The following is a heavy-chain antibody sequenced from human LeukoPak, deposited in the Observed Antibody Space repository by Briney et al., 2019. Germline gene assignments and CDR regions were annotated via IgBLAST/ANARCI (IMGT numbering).Heavy chain of an antibody. V-gene: IGHV4-59*12. CDR1: GASISSYY. J-gene: IGHJ6*02. CDR3: ARESSGIEQPVYYYSGMDV. D-gene: IGHD6-13*01. Sequence: PSETLSLTCTVSGASISSYYWTWIRQPPGKGLEWIGYIYYSGSTNYNPSLRSRVTISVDTSKNQFSLKLRSVTAADTAVYYCARESSGIEQPVYYYSGMDVWGQGTTVTVSS. CDR2: IYYSGST.